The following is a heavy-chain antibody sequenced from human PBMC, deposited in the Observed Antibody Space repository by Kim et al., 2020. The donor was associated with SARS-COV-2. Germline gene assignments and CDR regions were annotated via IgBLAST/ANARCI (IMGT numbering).Heavy chain of an antibody. CDR2: IRSKANSYAT. J-gene: IGHJ3*02. CDR1: GFTFSGSA. D-gene: IGHD3-16*01. Sequence: GGSLRLSCAASGFTFSGSAMHWVRQASGKGLEWVGRIRSKANSYATAYAASVKGRFTISRDDSKNTAYLQMNSLKTEDTAVYYCTRHWSTNYWGGTDAFDIWGQGTMVTVSS. CDR3: TRHWSTNYWGGTDAFDI. V-gene: IGHV3-73*01.